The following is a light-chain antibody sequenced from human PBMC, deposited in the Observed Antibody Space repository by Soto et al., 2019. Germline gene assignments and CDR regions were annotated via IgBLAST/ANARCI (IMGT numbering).Light chain of an antibody. V-gene: IGKV3-11*01. Sequence: EIVLTQSPATLSLSPRERATLACRASQSVSSYLAWYQQKPGQAPRLLIYDASNRATGIPARFSGSGSGKDFTLTISSLEPEDFAVYYCQQRSNWPPITFGQGTRLEIK. CDR3: QQRSNWPPIT. CDR1: QSVSSY. J-gene: IGKJ5*01. CDR2: DAS.